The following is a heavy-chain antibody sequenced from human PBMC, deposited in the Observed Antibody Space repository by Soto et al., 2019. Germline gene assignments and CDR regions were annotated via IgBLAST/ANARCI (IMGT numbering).Heavy chain of an antibody. CDR2: INHSGST. Sequence: SETLSLTCAVYGGSFSGYYWSWIRQPPGKGLEWIGEINHSGSTNYNPSLKSRVTISVDTSKNQFSLKLSSVTAADTAVYYCARGGVTMTRDAFDIWGQGTMVIVSS. D-gene: IGHD3-22*01. V-gene: IGHV4-34*01. CDR3: ARGGVTMTRDAFDI. CDR1: GGSFSGYY. J-gene: IGHJ3*02.